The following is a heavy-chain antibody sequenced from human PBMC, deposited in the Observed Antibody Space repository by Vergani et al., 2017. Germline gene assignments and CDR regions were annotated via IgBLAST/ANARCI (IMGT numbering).Heavy chain of an antibody. CDR3: ARGLRVGATRGIDY. V-gene: IGHV4-34*01. CDR2: INHSGST. J-gene: IGHJ4*02. D-gene: IGHD1-26*01. Sequence: QVQLQQWGAGLLKPSETLSLTCAVYGGSFSGYYWSWIRQPPGKGLEWIGEINHSGSTNYNPSLKSRVTISVDTSKNQFSLKLSSVTDADTAVYYCARGLRVGATRGIDYWGQGTLVTVSS. CDR1: GGSFSGYY.